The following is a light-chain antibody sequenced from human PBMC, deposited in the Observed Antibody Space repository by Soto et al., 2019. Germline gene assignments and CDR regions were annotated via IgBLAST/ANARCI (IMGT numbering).Light chain of an antibody. Sequence: EIVLTQSPATLSLSPGERATLSCSASQSVSNYLAWYQQKPGQAPRLLIYAASDRATGIPARFSGSGSGTDFTLTISSLEPEDFGIFYCLQRADWPKITVGQVTRLEIK. CDR1: QSVSNY. CDR3: LQRADWPKIT. J-gene: IGKJ5*01. V-gene: IGKV3-11*01. CDR2: AAS.